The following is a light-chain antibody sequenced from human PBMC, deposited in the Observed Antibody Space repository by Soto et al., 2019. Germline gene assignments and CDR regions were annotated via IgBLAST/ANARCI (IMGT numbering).Light chain of an antibody. CDR2: GAA. CDR1: QSINNA. Sequence: EIVMTQSPATLSVSPGERATLSCRASQSINNALAWYQQKPGQAPRLPIYGAAARATGIPGRFSGSGSGTEFTLTITSLQSEDSAVYYCQQYNTWPPLTFGQGTRLDI. CDR3: QQYNTWPPLT. V-gene: IGKV3-15*01. J-gene: IGKJ5*01.